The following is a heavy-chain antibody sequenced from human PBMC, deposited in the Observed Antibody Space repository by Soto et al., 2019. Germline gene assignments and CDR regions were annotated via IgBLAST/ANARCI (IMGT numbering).Heavy chain of an antibody. J-gene: IGHJ6*02. CDR3: ARPISTRWWRDV. D-gene: IGHD2-15*01. CDR1: GSTVINYS. CDR2: INGGDGNT. V-gene: IGHV1-3*01. Sequence: ASVNVSCRACGSTVINYSMQWVRQAPRQRLEWMGWINGGDGNTKYSQKFQDRVTITRDTSANTSYMDLNSLRSEDTAVDYPARPISTRWWRDVLGQGTT.